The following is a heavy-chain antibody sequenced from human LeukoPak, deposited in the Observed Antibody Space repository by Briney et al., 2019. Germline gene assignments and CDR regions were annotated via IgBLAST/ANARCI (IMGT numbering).Heavy chain of an antibody. CDR3: ARDRPGRYCSSTSCYTASPFDP. J-gene: IGHJ5*02. Sequence: ASVKVSCTASRGTFSSYAISWVRQAPGQGLEWMGGIIPRFGTANYAQKFQGRVTITADESTSTAYMELSSLRSEDTAVYYCARDRPGRYCSSTSCYTASPFDPWGQGTLATVSS. CDR2: IIPRFGTA. CDR1: RGTFSSYA. V-gene: IGHV1-69*13. D-gene: IGHD2-2*02.